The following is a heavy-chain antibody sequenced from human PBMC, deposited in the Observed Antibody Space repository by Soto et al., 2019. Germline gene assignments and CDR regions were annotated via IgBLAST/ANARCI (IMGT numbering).Heavy chain of an antibody. J-gene: IGHJ5*02. CDR1: GYSFTSYW. CDR2: IDPSDSYT. V-gene: IGHV5-10-1*01. Sequence: PGESLKISCKGSGYSFTSYWISWVRQMPGKGLEWMGRIDPSDSYTNYSPSFQGHVTISADKSISTAYLQWSSLKASDTAMYYCARHANIVVVTAASFDPWGQGTLVTVSS. CDR3: ARHANIVVVTAASFDP. D-gene: IGHD2-2*01.